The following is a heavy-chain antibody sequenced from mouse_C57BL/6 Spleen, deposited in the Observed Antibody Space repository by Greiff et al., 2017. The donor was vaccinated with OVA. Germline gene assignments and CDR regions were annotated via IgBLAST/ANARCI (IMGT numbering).Heavy chain of an antibody. J-gene: IGHJ4*01. CDR1: GYTFTSYW. CDR2: IYPGSGST. D-gene: IGHD3-2*02. V-gene: IGHV1-55*01. CDR3: ARDSSGYSYAMDY. Sequence: QVQLQQPGAELVKPGASVKMSCKASGYTFTSYWITWVKKRPGQGLEWIGDIYPGSGSTNYNEKFKSKATLTVDTSSSTAYMQRSSRTSEDSAVYYCARDSSGYSYAMDYWGQGTSVTVSS.